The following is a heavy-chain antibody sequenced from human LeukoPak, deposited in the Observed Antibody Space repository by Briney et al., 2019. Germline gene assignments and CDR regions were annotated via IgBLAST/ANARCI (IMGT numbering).Heavy chain of an antibody. Sequence: GESLKISCKGSGYSFTSYWIGCVVQMPAKDLEWMGIIYPGDPDTRYSPSFQGQVTISADKSISTAYLQWSSLKASDTAMYYCATQDIVATINAFDIWGQGTMVTVSS. CDR1: GYSFTSYW. J-gene: IGHJ3*02. CDR3: ATQDIVATINAFDI. V-gene: IGHV5-51*01. CDR2: IYPGDPDT. D-gene: IGHD5-12*01.